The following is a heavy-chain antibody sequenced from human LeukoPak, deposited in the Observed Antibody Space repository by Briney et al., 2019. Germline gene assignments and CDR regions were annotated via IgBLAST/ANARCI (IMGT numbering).Heavy chain of an antibody. CDR1: GGTFSSYA. D-gene: IGHD6-13*01. J-gene: IGHJ5*02. Sequence: ASMKVSCKASGGTFSSYAISWVRQAPGQGLEWMGRIIPILGIANYAQKFQGRVTITADKSTSTAYMELSSLRSEDTAVYYCARVEHSSRPWFNPWGQGTLVTVSS. CDR2: IIPILGIA. V-gene: IGHV1-69*04. CDR3: ARVEHSSRPWFNP.